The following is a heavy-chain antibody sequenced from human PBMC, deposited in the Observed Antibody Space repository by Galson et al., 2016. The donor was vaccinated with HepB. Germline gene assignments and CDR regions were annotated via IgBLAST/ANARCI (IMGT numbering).Heavy chain of an antibody. CDR1: GFTFRNYG. CDR3: VQGSTAPAV. J-gene: IGHJ6*04. V-gene: IGHV3-23*01. CDR2: ISQSGDST. D-gene: IGHD2-2*01. Sequence: SPRLSCAASGFTFRNYGMTWVRQAPGKGLEVVSSISQSGDSTDYADSVKGRFTISRDNSKNTLSLQMNSLTADDPAIYYCVQGSTAPAVWGKGTTVTVSS.